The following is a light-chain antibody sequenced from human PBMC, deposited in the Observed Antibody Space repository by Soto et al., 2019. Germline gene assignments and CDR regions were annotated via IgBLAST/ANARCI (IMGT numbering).Light chain of an antibody. CDR3: QQYESYSPST. Sequence: DIQMMQSPSTLSASIGDRVTITCRASQNINSWLAWYQQKTGRAPKPPIYDASTLESGDPSRFSGSGAGTEFTLTITGLQTEDFAAYYCQQYESYSPSTFGQGTRLDMK. CDR2: DAS. V-gene: IGKV1-5*01. CDR1: QNINSW. J-gene: IGKJ5*01.